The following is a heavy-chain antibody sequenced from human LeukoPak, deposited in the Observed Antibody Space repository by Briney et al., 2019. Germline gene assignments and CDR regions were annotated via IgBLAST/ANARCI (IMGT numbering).Heavy chain of an antibody. D-gene: IGHD2-2*01. V-gene: IGHV1-8*01. CDR3: ASTLGYCSSTSCYFSAFDI. CDR1: GYTFTSYD. J-gene: IGHJ3*02. CDR2: MNPNSGNT. Sequence: ASVKVSCKASGYTFTSYDINWVRQATGQGLEWMGWMNPNSGNTGYAQKFQGRVTMTRNTSISTASMELRRVRSEDTDLYYCASTLGYCSSTSCYFSAFDIWGQGTMVSVSS.